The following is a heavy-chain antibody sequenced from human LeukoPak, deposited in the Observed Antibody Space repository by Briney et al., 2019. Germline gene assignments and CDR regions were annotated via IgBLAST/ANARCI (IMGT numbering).Heavy chain of an antibody. D-gene: IGHD6-13*01. CDR1: RFTFSSYS. CDR3: ARDRGSSWYEAFDI. J-gene: IGHJ3*02. V-gene: IGHV3-21*01. CDR2: ISSSSSCI. Sequence: GGSLRLSCAASRFTFSSYSMNWVRQAPGKGLEWVSSISSSSSCIYYADSVKGRFTISRDNAKNSLYLQMNSLSAEDTAVYYCARDRGSSWYEAFDIWRQGTMVTVCS.